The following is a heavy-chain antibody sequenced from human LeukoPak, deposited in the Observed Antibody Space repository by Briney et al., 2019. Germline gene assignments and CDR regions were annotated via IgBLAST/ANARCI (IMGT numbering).Heavy chain of an antibody. Sequence: GGSLRLSCAASGFTFSSYWMSWVRQAPGKGLEWVAHIKQDGREKYYVDSVKGRFTISRDNAKNSLYLQMNSLRAEDTDVYYCARGVAGPRTFDIWGQGTMVTVSS. J-gene: IGHJ3*02. CDR2: IKQDGREK. CDR3: ARGVAGPRTFDI. CDR1: GFTFSSYW. D-gene: IGHD6-19*01. V-gene: IGHV3-7*01.